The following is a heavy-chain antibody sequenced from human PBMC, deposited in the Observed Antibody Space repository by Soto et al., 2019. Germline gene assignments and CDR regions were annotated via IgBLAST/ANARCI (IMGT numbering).Heavy chain of an antibody. J-gene: IGHJ6*02. D-gene: IGHD1-26*01. V-gene: IGHV4-39*01. CDR1: GGSISSSSYY. CDR3: ARHPRGSYYDYYYYGMDV. Sequence: SETLSLTCTVSGGSISSSSYYWGWIRQPPGKGLEWIGSIYYSGSTYYNPSLKSRVTISVDTSKNQFSLKLSSVTAADTAVYYCARHPRGSYYDYYYYGMDVWGQGTTVTVS. CDR2: IYYSGST.